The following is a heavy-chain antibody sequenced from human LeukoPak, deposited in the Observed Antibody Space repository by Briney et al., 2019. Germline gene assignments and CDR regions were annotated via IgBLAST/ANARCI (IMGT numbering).Heavy chain of an antibody. CDR3: ARDLLNEGNHLDY. V-gene: IGHV4-4*02. CDR1: GDSINSLDL. Sequence: SGTLSLTCTVSGDSINSLDLWSWVRQPPGKGLEWIGEMYLSGTTHSNPSVKSRVTISIDKSKNQFSLKLSSVTAADTAVYYCARDLLNEGNHLDYWGQGTLVTVSS. D-gene: IGHD4-23*01. J-gene: IGHJ4*02. CDR2: MYLSGTT.